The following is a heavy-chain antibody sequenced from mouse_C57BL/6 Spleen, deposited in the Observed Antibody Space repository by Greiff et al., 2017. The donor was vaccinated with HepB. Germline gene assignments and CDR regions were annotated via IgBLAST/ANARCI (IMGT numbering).Heavy chain of an antibody. J-gene: IGHJ2*01. CDR2: ISSGSSTI. D-gene: IGHD1-1*01. CDR3: TRKLYYGSRYEESFDY. CDR1: GFTFSDYG. V-gene: IGHV5-17*01. Sequence: EVMLVESGGGLVKPGGSLKLSCAASGFTFSDYGMYWVRQAPEKGLEWVAYISSGSSTIYYADTVKGRFTISRDNAKNTLFLQMTSLRSEDTAMYYCTRKLYYGSRYEESFDYWGQGTTVTVSS.